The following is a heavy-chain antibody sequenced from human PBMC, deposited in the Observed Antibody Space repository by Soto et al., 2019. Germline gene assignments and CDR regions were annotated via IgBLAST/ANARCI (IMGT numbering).Heavy chain of an antibody. J-gene: IGHJ6*02. CDR2: IYSGGST. CDR3: ARDGAAYYYGMDV. V-gene: IGHV3-53*01. Sequence: GGSLRLSCAASGFTVSSNYMSWVRQAPGKGLEWVSVIYSGGSTYYADSVKGRFTISRDNSKITLYLQMNSLRAEDTAVYYCARDGAAYYYGMDVWGQGTTVTVSS. D-gene: IGHD3-10*01. CDR1: GFTVSSNY.